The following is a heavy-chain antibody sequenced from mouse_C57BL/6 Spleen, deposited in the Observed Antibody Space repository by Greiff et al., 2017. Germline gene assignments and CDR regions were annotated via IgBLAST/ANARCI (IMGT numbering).Heavy chain of an antibody. V-gene: IGHV5-6*01. CDR2: ISSGGSYT. J-gene: IGHJ3*01. Sequence: EVMLVESGGDLVKPGGSLKLSCAASGFTFSSYGMSWVRQTPDKRLEWVATISSGGSYTYYPDSVKGRFTISRANAKNTLYLQMSSLKSEDTAMYYCARHSDGSAWFAYWGQGTLVTVSA. CDR1: GFTFSSYG. D-gene: IGHD2-3*01. CDR3: ARHSDGSAWFAY.